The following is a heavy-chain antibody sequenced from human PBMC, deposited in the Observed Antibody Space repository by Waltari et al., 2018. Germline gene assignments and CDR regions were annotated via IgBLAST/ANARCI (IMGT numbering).Heavy chain of an antibody. J-gene: IGHJ4*02. CDR3: AKEKEWGVKD. D-gene: IGHD3-3*01. CDR1: DFTLSDYY. CDR2: SRGKAHSYST. V-gene: IGHV3-72*01. Sequence: EVQLVESGGGLVQPGGSLRLSCVVSDFTLSDYYMDWVRQAPGKGVEWVGRSRGKAHSYSTEYAASVKGRFSISRDESRNTLYLQMNSLRAEDTAVYYCAKEKEWGVKDWGQGTLVTVSS.